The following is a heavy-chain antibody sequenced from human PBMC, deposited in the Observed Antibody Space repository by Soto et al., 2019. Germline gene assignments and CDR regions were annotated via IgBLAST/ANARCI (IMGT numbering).Heavy chain of an antibody. CDR1: GGTFSSYA. J-gene: IGHJ6*02. Sequence: QVQLVQSGAEVKKPGSSVKVSCKASGGTFSSYAISWVRQAPGQGLEWMGGIIPIFGTANYAQKFQGRVQSTADESTSTDYMELISLRSEDTAVYYCAPPDAATHGTNYDYYGMDVWGQGTTVTVSS. CDR2: IIPIFGTA. D-gene: IGHD1-26*01. CDR3: APPDAATHGTNYDYYGMDV. V-gene: IGHV1-69*12.